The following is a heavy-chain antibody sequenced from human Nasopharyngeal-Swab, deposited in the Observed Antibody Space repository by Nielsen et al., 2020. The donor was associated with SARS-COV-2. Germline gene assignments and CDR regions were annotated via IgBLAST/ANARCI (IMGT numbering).Heavy chain of an antibody. CDR1: GLGFSNYE. J-gene: IGHJ3*02. Sequence: GESLKISCAASGLGFSNYEMNWVRQAPGKGLEWISYISPTTATIYYADSVKGRFTISRDNAKNSLFLQMNSMRAEDTAVYYCAREVPYSGHDDAFDIWGQGTMVTVSA. D-gene: IGHD5-12*01. V-gene: IGHV3-48*03. CDR3: AREVPYSGHDDAFDI. CDR2: ISPTTATI.